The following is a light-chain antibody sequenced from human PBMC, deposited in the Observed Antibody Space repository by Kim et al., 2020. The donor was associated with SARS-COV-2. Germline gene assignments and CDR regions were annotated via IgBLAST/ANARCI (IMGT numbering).Light chain of an antibody. Sequence: SVGDRDTITCQASQDISKYLNWYQQKPGRAPKLLIYDSSTLETGVPSRFRGNGSGTHYTFTITSLQPDDFATYYCQQYDNLPPRTFGGGTKVDIK. CDR1: QDISKY. CDR2: DSS. CDR3: QQYDNLPPRT. V-gene: IGKV1-33*01. J-gene: IGKJ4*01.